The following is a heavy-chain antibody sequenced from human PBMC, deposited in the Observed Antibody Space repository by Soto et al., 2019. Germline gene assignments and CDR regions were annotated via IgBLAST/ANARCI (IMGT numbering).Heavy chain of an antibody. CDR3: ARDIRYCSSTSCPYGMDV. D-gene: IGHD2-2*01. Sequence: ASVKVSCKASGGTFSSYAISWVRQAPGQGLEWMGWINPNSGGTNYAQKFQGWVTMTRDTSISTAYMELSRLRSDDTAVYYCARDIRYCSSTSCPYGMDVWGQGTTVTVSS. CDR2: INPNSGGT. J-gene: IGHJ6*02. V-gene: IGHV1-2*04. CDR1: GGTFSSYA.